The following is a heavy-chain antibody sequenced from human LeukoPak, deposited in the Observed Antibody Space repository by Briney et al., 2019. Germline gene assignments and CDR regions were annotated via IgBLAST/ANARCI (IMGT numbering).Heavy chain of an antibody. J-gene: IGHJ5*02. CDR2: VITIYGTA. CDR1: LGTFSSYA. Sequence: GASVKVSCKPSLGTFSSYAISWVRQAPGHRREGMGVVITIYGTANYAQTFQGRVTITADKSTRTAYMEMSSLRSEDTAVYYCARDLVGGSYYCFDPWEQGTLVTVS. D-gene: IGHD1-26*01. CDR3: ARDLVGGSYYCFDP. V-gene: IGHV1-69*06.